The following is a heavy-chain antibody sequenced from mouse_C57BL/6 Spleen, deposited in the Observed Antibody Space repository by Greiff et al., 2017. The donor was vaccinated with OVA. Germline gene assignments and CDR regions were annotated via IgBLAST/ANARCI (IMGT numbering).Heavy chain of an antibody. V-gene: IGHV5-17*01. CDR3: ARGIYYDYSYYFDY. J-gene: IGHJ2*01. Sequence: VQLKESGGGLVKPGGSLKLSCAASGFTFSDYGMHWVRQAPEKGLEWVAYISSSSSTIYYADTVKGRFTISRDNAKNTLFLQMTSLRSEDTAMYYCARGIYYDYSYYFDYWGQGTTLTVSS. D-gene: IGHD2-4*01. CDR2: ISSSSSTI. CDR1: GFTFSDYG.